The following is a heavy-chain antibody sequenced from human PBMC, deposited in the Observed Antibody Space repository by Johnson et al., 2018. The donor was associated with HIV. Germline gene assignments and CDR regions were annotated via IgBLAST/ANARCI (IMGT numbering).Heavy chain of an antibody. CDR3: ARERASLWFRASGAAFDI. D-gene: IGHD3-10*01. J-gene: IGHJ3*02. CDR1: GFTFDDYA. V-gene: IGHV3-23*04. CDR2: LSWNSGSGGST. Sequence: VQLVESGGGLVQPGRSLRLSCAASGFTFDDYAMHWVRQAPGKGLEWVSGLSWNSGSGGSTYYADSVKGRFTISRDNSKNTLYLQMNSLRAEDTAVYYCARERASLWFRASGAAFDIWGQGTMVTVSS.